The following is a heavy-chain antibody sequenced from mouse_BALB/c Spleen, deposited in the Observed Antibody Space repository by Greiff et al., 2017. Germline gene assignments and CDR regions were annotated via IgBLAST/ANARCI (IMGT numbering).Heavy chain of an antibody. CDR3: ARPSYYGYDEGNYYAMDY. D-gene: IGHD2-2*01. J-gene: IGHJ4*01. CDR1: GFSLTGYG. V-gene: IGHV2-6-7*01. CDR2: IWGDGST. Sequence: VQVVESGPGLVAPSQSLSITCTVSGFSLTGYGVNWVRQPPGKGLEWLGMIWGDGSTDYNSALKSRLSISKDNSKSQVFLKMNSLQTDDTARYYCARPSYYGYDEGNYYAMDYWGQGTSVTVSS.